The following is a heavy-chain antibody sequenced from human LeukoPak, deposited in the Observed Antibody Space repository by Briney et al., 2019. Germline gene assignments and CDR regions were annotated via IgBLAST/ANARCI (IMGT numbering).Heavy chain of an antibody. J-gene: IGHJ4*02. CDR1: GGSFSGYY. CDR3: ARGFQQLASL. CDR2: IYYSGST. Sequence: SETLSPTCAAYGGSFSGYYWSWIRQPPGKGLEWIGYIYYSGSTNYNPSLKSRVTISVDTSKNQFSLKLSSVTAADTAVYYCARGFQQLASLWGQGTPVTVSS. D-gene: IGHD6-13*01. V-gene: IGHV4-59*01.